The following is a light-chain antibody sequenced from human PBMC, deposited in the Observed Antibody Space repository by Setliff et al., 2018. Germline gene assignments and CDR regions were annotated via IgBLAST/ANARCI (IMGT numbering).Light chain of an antibody. Sequence: QSALPPQPASVSGSPGQSIAVSCTGSGSDVGAYKFVSWYQQRPGKAPRLMIYDVSNRPSGVSDRFSGSKSGNTASLTISGLQAEDEADYYCCSYTGTSTPYVFGTGTKVTVL. V-gene: IGLV2-14*01. CDR1: GSDVGAYKF. CDR3: CSYTGTSTPYV. J-gene: IGLJ1*01. CDR2: DVS.